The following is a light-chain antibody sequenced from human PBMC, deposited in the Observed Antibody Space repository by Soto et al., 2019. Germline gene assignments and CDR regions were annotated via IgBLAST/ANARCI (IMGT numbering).Light chain of an antibody. J-gene: IGLJ1*01. CDR3: AAWDDSLNGYV. CDR1: SSNIGSNT. V-gene: IGLV1-44*01. Sequence: QSVLTPPPSAYGTPGQRVSISCSGSSSNIGSNTVNWHQQLPGTAPKLLIYSNNQRPSGVPDRFSGSKSGTSASLAISGLQSEDEADYYCAAWDDSLNGYVFGTGTKVTVL. CDR2: SNN.